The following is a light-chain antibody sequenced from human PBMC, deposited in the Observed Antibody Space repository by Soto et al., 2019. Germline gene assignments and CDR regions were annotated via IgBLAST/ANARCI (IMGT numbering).Light chain of an antibody. Sequence: QAVVTQPASVSGSPGQSITISCTGTSRDIGDSNYVSWYQQHPGKAPKLVIYDVSNRPSGVSNRFSGSKSANTASLTISGFQAEDEADYYCSSFRSSSTSYVFGTGTKVTVL. CDR2: DVS. V-gene: IGLV2-14*03. CDR1: SRDIGDSNY. CDR3: SSFRSSSTSYV. J-gene: IGLJ1*01.